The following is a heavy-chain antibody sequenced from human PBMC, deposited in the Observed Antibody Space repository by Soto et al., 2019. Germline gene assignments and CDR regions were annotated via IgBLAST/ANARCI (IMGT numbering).Heavy chain of an antibody. J-gene: IGHJ6*02. Sequence: PGGSLRLSCAASGFTVSSNYMSWVRQAPGKGLEWVSVIYSGGSTYYADSVKGRFTISRDNSKNTLYLQMNSLRAEDTAVYYCARDRGIAAAGYYYYGMDVWGQGTTVTVSS. CDR2: IYSGGST. V-gene: IGHV3-66*01. CDR3: ARDRGIAAAGYYYYGMDV. D-gene: IGHD6-13*01. CDR1: GFTVSSNY.